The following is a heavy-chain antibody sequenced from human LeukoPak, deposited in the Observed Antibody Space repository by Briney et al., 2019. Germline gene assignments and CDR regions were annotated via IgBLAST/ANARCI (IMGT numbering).Heavy chain of an antibody. D-gene: IGHD3-22*01. V-gene: IGHV1-18*01. Sequence: ASVKVSCKASGYTFTSYGISWVRQAPGQGLEWMGWISGYNGKTKYAQKLQGRVTMTTDTSTSTVYMELRSLRSDDTAVYYCARGYYDSSDFEYFQHWGQGTLVTVSS. CDR1: GYTFTSYG. J-gene: IGHJ1*01. CDR3: ARGYYDSSDFEYFQH. CDR2: ISGYNGKT.